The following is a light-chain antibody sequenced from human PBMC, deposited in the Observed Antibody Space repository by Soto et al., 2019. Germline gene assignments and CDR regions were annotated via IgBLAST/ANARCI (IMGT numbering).Light chain of an antibody. V-gene: IGKV3-15*01. Sequence: EIVMTQSPATLSVPPGERATLSCRASQSVNSNLAWYQHKPGQAPRLLIYGASTRATGIPARFSGSGSGTEFTLTISSLQSEDFAVYYCQQYSKWLTWTFGQGTKVEVK. J-gene: IGKJ1*01. CDR2: GAS. CDR1: QSVNSN. CDR3: QQYSKWLTWT.